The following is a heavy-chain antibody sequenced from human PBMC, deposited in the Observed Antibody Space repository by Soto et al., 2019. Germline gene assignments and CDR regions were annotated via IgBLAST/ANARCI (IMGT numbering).Heavy chain of an antibody. CDR1: GYTFTRSG. D-gene: IGHD5-12*01. J-gene: IGHJ6*02. V-gene: IGHV1-18*01. CDR2: ISTYNGYT. Sequence: QVQLVQSGAEVKKPGASVKVSCKASGYTFTRSGISWVRQAPGQGPEWMGWISTYNGYTNYAQTFQGRVTMTTDTSTSTAYMELGSLRSYGTAVYYCARECVATYYDYGMDVWGQGTPVTFSS. CDR3: ARECVATYYDYGMDV.